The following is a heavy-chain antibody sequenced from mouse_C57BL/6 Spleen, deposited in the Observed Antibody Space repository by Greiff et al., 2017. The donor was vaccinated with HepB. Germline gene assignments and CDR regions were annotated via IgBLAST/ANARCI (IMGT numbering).Heavy chain of an antibody. J-gene: IGHJ4*01. CDR2: IHPNSGST. CDR3: ARSDGYYVGYAMDY. V-gene: IGHV1-64*01. D-gene: IGHD2-3*01. CDR1: GYTFTSYW. Sequence: VQLQQPGAELVKPGASVKLSCKASGYTFTSYWMHWVKQRPGQGLEWIGMIHPNSGSTNYNEKFKSKATLTVDKSSSTAYMQLSSLTSEDSAVYYCARSDGYYVGYAMDYWGQGTSVTVSS.